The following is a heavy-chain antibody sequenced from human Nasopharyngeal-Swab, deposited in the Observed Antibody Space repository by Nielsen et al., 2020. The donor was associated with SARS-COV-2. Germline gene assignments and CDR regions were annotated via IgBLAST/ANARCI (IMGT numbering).Heavy chain of an antibody. CDR2: ISWDGGST. V-gene: IGHV3-43*01. Sequence: GGSLRLSCAASGFTFDDYTMHWVRQAPGKGLEWVSFISWDGGSTYYADSVKGRFTISRDNSKNSLYLQMNSLRTEDTALYYCAMIGGSVIDYWGQGTLVTVSS. D-gene: IGHD2-15*01. J-gene: IGHJ4*02. CDR3: AMIGGSVIDY. CDR1: GFTFDDYT.